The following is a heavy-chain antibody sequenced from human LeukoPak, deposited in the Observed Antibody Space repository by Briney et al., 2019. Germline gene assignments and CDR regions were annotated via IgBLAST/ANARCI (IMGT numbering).Heavy chain of an antibody. D-gene: IGHD1-7*01. Sequence: ASVKVSCKASGGTFSSYAISWVRQAAGQALAWMGGIIPIFGTANYAQKFQGRVTITADDSTSTAYMELSSLRSEDTAVYYCAHGSTEPRSYNWNYDAGPFDYWGQGTLVTVSS. CDR2: IIPIFGTA. CDR3: AHGSTEPRSYNWNYDAGPFDY. J-gene: IGHJ4*02. V-gene: IGHV1-69*13. CDR1: GGTFSSYA.